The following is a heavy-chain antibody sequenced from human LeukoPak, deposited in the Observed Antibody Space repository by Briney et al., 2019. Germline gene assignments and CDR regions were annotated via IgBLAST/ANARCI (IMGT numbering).Heavy chain of an antibody. CDR3: ARDRDTAMGL. J-gene: IGHJ4*02. D-gene: IGHD5-18*01. Sequence: GGSLRLSCAASGFTFSNYAMHWVRQAPGKGLEWVAIISYDGNDEYYTDSVKGRFTISRDKSKNTLYLQMNSLRAEDTAVYYCARDRDTAMGLWGQGTLVTVSS. CDR2: ISYDGNDE. CDR1: GFTFSNYA. V-gene: IGHV3-30-3*01.